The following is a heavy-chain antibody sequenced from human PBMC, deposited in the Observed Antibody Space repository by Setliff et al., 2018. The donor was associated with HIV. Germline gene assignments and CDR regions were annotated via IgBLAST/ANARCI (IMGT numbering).Heavy chain of an antibody. CDR1: GYTFTDDY. J-gene: IGHJ6*03. Sequence: VASVKVSCKASGYTFTDDYMHWVRQAPGQGLEWMGWINPNSGGTNYAQKFQGRVTMTRDTSISTVYMELSRLRSDDTAVYYCARDRTPQNWGSRGYYYMDVWGKGTTVTV. V-gene: IGHV1-2*02. D-gene: IGHD7-27*01. CDR3: ARDRTPQNWGSRGYYYMDV. CDR2: INPNSGGT.